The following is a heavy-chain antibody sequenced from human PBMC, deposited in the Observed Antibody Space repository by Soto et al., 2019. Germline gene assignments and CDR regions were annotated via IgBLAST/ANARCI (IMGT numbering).Heavy chain of an antibody. CDR3: ARDRAVAGVSRSFDY. CDR2: ILYDGTNK. CDR1: GVTFSNDV. Sequence: GGSLRLACAASGVTFSNDVMHWARQAPGKGLEWVAVILYDGTNKDYADSVKGRFTISRDNSKNTLYLQMNSPRSEDTAVYYCARDRAVAGVSRSFDYWGQGTLVTVSS. J-gene: IGHJ4*01. D-gene: IGHD6-19*01. V-gene: IGHV3-30-3*01.